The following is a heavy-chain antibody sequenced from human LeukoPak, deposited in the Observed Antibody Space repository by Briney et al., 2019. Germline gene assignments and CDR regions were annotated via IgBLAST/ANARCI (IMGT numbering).Heavy chain of an antibody. CDR3: ARVYCSSADCFDRFGVYYYYYAMDV. J-gene: IGHJ6*02. CDR1: GYNFNSYA. CDR2: INPNSGGT. Sequence: GASVKVSCKASGYNFNSYAIHWVRQAPGQGLEWMGWINPNSGGTSFAQKFQGRVSVTRDSSISTAYMELSSLTSDDTAVYYCARVYCSSADCFDRFGVYYYYYAMDVWGHGTTVTVSS. V-gene: IGHV1-2*02. D-gene: IGHD2-2*01.